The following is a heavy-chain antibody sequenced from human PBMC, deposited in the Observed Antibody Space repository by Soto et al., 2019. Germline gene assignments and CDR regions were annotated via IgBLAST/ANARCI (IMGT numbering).Heavy chain of an antibody. J-gene: IGHJ1*01. Sequence: QVQLVQSGAEVKKPGSSVKVSCKASGGTFSSYTISWVRQAPGQGLEWMGRIIPILGIANYAQKFQGRVTITADKSTSTAYMELSSLSSEDTAVYYCARHPGGRYPDYFQHWGQGTLVTVSS. V-gene: IGHV1-69*02. D-gene: IGHD1-26*01. CDR1: GGTFSSYT. CDR2: IIPILGIA. CDR3: ARHPGGRYPDYFQH.